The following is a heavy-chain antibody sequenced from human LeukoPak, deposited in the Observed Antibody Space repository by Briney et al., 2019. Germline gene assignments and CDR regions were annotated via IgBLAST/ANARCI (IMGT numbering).Heavy chain of an antibody. D-gene: IGHD6-13*01. J-gene: IGHJ4*02. Sequence: SETLSLTCAVSGGSISSSSYYWAWIRQPPGKGLEWIGYIYYSGSTNYNPSLKSRVTISVDTSKNQFSLKLSSVTAADTAVYYCARASGSSSWYVGFDYWGQGTLVTVSS. CDR3: ARASGSSSWYVGFDY. CDR2: IYYSGST. V-gene: IGHV4-61*05. CDR1: GGSISSSSYY.